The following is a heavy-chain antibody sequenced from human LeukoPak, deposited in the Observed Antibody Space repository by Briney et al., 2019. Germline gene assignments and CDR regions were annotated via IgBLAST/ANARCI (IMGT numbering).Heavy chain of an antibody. J-gene: IGHJ4*02. CDR1: GFNFDDYS. CDR3: AKDRTYSGYDALDY. CDR2: ISWNSGSA. D-gene: IGHD5-12*01. Sequence: GRSLRLSCAASGFNFDDYSMHWIRQAPGKGLEWVSGISWNSGSAGYADSVKGRFTISRDNAKNSPYLQMNSLRTEDTALYYCAKDRTYSGYDALDYWGQGTLVTVSS. V-gene: IGHV3-9*01.